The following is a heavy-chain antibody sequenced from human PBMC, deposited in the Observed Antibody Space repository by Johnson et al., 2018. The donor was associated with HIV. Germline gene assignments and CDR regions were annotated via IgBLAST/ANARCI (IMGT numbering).Heavy chain of an antibody. J-gene: IGHJ3*02. CDR1: GFTFSNYW. Sequence: VQLVESGGGLVQSGGSLRLSCAASGFTFSNYWMSWVRQAPGKGLEWVANIKHDGSEKYYVDSVKGRFTISRDNAKNSLYLQMNSLRAEDTAVYYCARVRGLIAFDIWGQGTMVTVSS. CDR3: ARVRGLIAFDI. V-gene: IGHV3-7*04. CDR2: IKHDGSEK.